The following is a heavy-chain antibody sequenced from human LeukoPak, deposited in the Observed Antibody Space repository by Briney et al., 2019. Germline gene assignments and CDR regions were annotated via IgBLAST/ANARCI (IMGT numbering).Heavy chain of an antibody. J-gene: IGHJ4*02. Sequence: GGSLRLSCAASGFTVSSYYMTWVRQAPGKGLEWVSVIYTGSGTYFADSVKGRFTISRDNLKNTLYLQMNSLRAEDTAVYYCASQRGYSYGTPGYFDNWGQGTLVTVSS. V-gene: IGHV3-53*01. CDR3: ASQRGYSYGTPGYFDN. D-gene: IGHD5-18*01. CDR2: IYTGSGT. CDR1: GFTVSSYY.